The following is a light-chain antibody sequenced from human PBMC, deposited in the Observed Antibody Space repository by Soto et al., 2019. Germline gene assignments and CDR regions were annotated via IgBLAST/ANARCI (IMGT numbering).Light chain of an antibody. CDR3: QQYGRSPPT. J-gene: IGKJ1*01. CDR2: DAS. CDR1: QSVSSNY. Sequence: EIVLTQSPGTLSLSPGERATLSCRASQSVSSNYLAWYQRKPGQAPRLLIYDASSRAIDIPNSLSGRGSRTDFPITITRLGQEDFAVYYWQQYGRSPPTFGQGTKVEI. V-gene: IGKV3-20*01.